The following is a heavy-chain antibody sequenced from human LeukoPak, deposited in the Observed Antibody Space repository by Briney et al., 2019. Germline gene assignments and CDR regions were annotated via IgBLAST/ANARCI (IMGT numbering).Heavy chain of an antibody. J-gene: IGHJ6*04. CDR3: AKDSDDILTGLMDV. Sequence: PGRSLRLSCASSGFTFDDYAMHWVRQAPGKGLEWVSGISWNSGSIGYADSVKGRFTISRDNAKNSLYLQMNSLRAEDTALYYCAKDSDDILTGLMDVWGKGTTVTVSS. CDR2: ISWNSGSI. V-gene: IGHV3-9*01. D-gene: IGHD3-9*01. CDR1: GFTFDDYA.